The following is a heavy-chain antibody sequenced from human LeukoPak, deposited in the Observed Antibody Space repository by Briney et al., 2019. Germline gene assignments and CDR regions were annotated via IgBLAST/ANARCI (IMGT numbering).Heavy chain of an antibody. D-gene: IGHD6-13*01. CDR3: ARIAAAGTEDYGMDV. J-gene: IGHJ6*04. V-gene: IGHV3-21*01. CDR1: GLTFSIHS. Sequence: GGSLRLSCAASGLTFSIHSMTWVRQAPGKGLEWVSSISSSSSYIYYAGSLKGRSTISRDNAENSLYLQMNSLRAEDTAVYYCARIAAAGTEDYGMDVWGTGTTVTVSS. CDR2: ISSSSSYI.